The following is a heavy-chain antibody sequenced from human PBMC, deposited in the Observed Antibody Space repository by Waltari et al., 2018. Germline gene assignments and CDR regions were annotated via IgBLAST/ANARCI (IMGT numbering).Heavy chain of an antibody. CDR3: ARDYYYDSSGYYRYFDY. J-gene: IGHJ4*02. CDR2: INHSGST. D-gene: IGHD3-22*01. CDR1: GGSFSGYY. V-gene: IGHV4-34*01. Sequence: QVQLQQWGAGLLKPSETLSLTCAVYGGSFSGYYWSWIRQPPGKGLEWIGEINHSGSTNYNPSHKSRVTISVDTDKNQFSLKLSAVTAADTAVDYCARDYYYDSSGYYRYFDYWGQGTLVTVSS.